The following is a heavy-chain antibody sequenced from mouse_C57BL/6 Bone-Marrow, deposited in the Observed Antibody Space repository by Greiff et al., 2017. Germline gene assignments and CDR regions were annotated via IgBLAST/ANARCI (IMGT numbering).Heavy chain of an antibody. CDR1: GYNFTNYW. J-gene: IGHJ2*01. CDR3: ARTDQLGRSWDY. V-gene: IGHV1-55*01. CDR2: IDPTSGRT. Sequence: VQLQQPGAELVKPGASVKMSCKASGYNFTNYWITWVKQRPGHGLEWIGDIDPTSGRTDYAEKFKGKAILTVDTSSNTAYLQLSSLTSEDSAVFYCARTDQLGRSWDYGGRGTTPTVTS. D-gene: IGHD4-1*02.